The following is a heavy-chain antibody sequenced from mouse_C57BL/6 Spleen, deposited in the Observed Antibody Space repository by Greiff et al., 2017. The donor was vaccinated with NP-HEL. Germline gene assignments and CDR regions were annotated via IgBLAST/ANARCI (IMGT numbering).Heavy chain of an antibody. CDR1: GYTFTSYW. CDR2: IDPSDSYT. D-gene: IGHD1-1*01. V-gene: IGHV1-50*01. Sequence: QVHVKQPGAELVKPGASVKLSCKASGYTFTSYWMQWVKQRPGQGLEWIGEIDPSDSYTNYNQTFKGKTTLTVDPSSRTSYMLLSSLTSEDSTIYYCARGTTVVADYWGKGTTLTVSS. CDR3: ARGTTVVADY. J-gene: IGHJ2*01.